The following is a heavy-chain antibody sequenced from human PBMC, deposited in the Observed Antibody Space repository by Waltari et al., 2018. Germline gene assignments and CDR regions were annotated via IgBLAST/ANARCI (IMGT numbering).Heavy chain of an antibody. CDR3: TTGIVELESERAAF. CDR1: GVTIGGTD. V-gene: IGHV3-73*01. Sequence: EVQVVESGGGFIQTGESLRLSCVASGVTIGGTDMEWVRQSPGKGLQWIGRVRSKHNNFATVYAESMRGRSMVSRNASMNTAYLQIDNVTPDDTAVYYCTTGIVELESERAAFWGRGVLVTVTS. CDR2: VRSKHNNFAT. D-gene: IGHD1-1*01. J-gene: IGHJ4*02.